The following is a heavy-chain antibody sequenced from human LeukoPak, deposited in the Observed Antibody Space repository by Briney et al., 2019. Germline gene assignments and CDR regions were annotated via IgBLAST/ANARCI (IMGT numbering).Heavy chain of an antibody. J-gene: IGHJ6*03. CDR3: AREGGYSNYVHYMDV. CDR2: IIPIFGTA. Sequence: ASVKVSCKASGGTFSSYAISWVRQAPGQGLEWMGGIIPIFGTANYAQKFQGRVTITTDESTSTAYMELSSLRSEDTAVYYCAREGGYSNYVHYMDVWGKGTTVTVSS. D-gene: IGHD4-11*01. V-gene: IGHV1-69*05. CDR1: GGTFSSYA.